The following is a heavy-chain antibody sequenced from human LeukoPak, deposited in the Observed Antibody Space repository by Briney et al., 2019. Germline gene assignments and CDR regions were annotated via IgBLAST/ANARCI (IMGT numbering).Heavy chain of an antibody. CDR1: GFTFSSYS. V-gene: IGHV3-21*04. CDR3: AKRLSYSSSWYYFDY. J-gene: IGHJ4*02. D-gene: IGHD6-13*01. CDR2: ISSSSSYI. Sequence: GGSLRLSCAASGFTFSSYSMNWVRQAPGKGLEWVSSISSSSSYIYYADSVKGRFTISRDNSKTALYLQMNSLRAEDTAVYYCAKRLSYSSSWYYFDYWGQGTLVTVSS.